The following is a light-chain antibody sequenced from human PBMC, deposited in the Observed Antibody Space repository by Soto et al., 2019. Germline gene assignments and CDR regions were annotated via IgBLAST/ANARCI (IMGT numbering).Light chain of an antibody. J-gene: IGLJ1*01. V-gene: IGLV1-40*01. CDR1: SSNIGAGYD. Sequence: QAVVTQPPSVSGAPGQRVTISCTGSSSNIGAGYDVHWYLQLPGTAPKLLIYSNTNRPSGVPDRFSGSKSGSSASLAITGLQAEDEADYYCQSHDSSLHASVFGTGTKLTVL. CDR3: QSHDSSLHASV. CDR2: SNT.